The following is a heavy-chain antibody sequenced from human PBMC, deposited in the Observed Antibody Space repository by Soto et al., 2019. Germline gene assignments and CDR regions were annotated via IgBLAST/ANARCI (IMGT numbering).Heavy chain of an antibody. D-gene: IGHD5-18*01. J-gene: IGHJ4*02. CDR3: AKAVDTAVYYFDY. V-gene: IGHV3-30*18. Sequence: GGSLRLSCAASGFTFSSYGMHWVRQAPGKGLEWVAVISYDGSNKYYVDSVKGRFTISRDNSKNTLYLQMNSLRAEDTAVYYCAKAVDTAVYYFDYWGQGTLVTVSS. CDR1: GFTFSSYG. CDR2: ISYDGSNK.